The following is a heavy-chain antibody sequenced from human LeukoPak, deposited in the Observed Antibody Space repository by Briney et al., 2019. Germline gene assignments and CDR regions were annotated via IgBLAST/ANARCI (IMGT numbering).Heavy chain of an antibody. Sequence: PGGSLRLSCAASGFTFSSYAMHWVRQAPGKGLEWVAVISYDGSNKYYADSVKGRFTISRDNSKNTLYLQMNSLRAEDTAVYYCARDTSHSSWQLYYYYGMGVWGQGTTVTVSS. CDR2: ISYDGSNK. CDR3: ARDTSHSSWQLYYYYGMGV. J-gene: IGHJ6*02. D-gene: IGHD6-13*01. CDR1: GFTFSSYA. V-gene: IGHV3-30*04.